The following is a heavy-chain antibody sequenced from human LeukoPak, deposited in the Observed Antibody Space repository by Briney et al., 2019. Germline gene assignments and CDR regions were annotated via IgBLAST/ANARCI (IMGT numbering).Heavy chain of an antibody. CDR1: GYSISSGYY. V-gene: IGHV4-38-2*02. Sequence: PSETLSLTCTVSGYSISSGYYWGWIRQPPGKGLEWIGSIYHSGSTYYDPSLKSRVTISVDTSKNQFSLKLSSVTAADTAVYYCARVRGMVRGVITQIPKRKSPYYYMDVWGKGTTVTVSS. D-gene: IGHD3-10*01. CDR2: IYHSGST. J-gene: IGHJ6*03. CDR3: ARVRGMVRGVITQIPKRKSPYYYMDV.